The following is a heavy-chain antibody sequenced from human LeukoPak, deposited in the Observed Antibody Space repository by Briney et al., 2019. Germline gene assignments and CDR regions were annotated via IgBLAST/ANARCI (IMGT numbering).Heavy chain of an antibody. CDR1: GFTFSSYA. Sequence: PGGSLRLSCAASGFTFSSYAMHCVRQAPGKGLEWVAVISYDGSNNYYADSVKGRFTISRDNSKNTLYLQMNSLRAEDTAVYYCARGRDYYGSGSYYKGSIDPWGQGTLVTVSS. J-gene: IGHJ5*02. CDR2: ISYDGSNN. D-gene: IGHD3-10*01. V-gene: IGHV3-30*04. CDR3: ARGRDYYGSGSYYKGSIDP.